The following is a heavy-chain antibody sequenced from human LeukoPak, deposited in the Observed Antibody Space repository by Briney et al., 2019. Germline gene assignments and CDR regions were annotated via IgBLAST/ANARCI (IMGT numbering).Heavy chain of an antibody. CDR3: AKSIISATFYYYYGMDV. CDR2: VSGNGFST. D-gene: IGHD2-15*01. V-gene: IGHV3-23*01. J-gene: IGHJ6*02. Sequence: GGSLRLSCVASAFTFSNYAMSWVRQAPGKGLEWVSAVSGNGFSTYYADSVKGRFTISRDNSGNTLYLQMNSLRAEDTAAYFCAKSIISATFYYYYGMDVWGQGTTVTVSS. CDR1: AFTFSNYA.